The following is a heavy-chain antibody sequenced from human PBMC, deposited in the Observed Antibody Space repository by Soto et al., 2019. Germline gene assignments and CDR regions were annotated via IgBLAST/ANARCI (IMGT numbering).Heavy chain of an antibody. Sequence: GSLRLSCAASVFTFSSYSMNWVRQAPGKGLEWVSSISSSSSYIYYADSVKGRFTISRDNAKNSLYLQMNSLRAEDTAVYYCARDLKYSGYDVADYYYYYGMDVWGQGTTVTVSS. V-gene: IGHV3-21*01. CDR3: ARDLKYSGYDVADYYYYYGMDV. CDR2: ISSSSSYI. D-gene: IGHD5-12*01. J-gene: IGHJ6*02. CDR1: VFTFSSYS.